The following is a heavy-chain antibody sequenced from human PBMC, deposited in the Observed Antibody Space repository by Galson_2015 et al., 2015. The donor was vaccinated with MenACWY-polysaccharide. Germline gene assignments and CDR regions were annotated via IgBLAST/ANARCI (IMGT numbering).Heavy chain of an antibody. Sequence: SLRLSCAASGFTFSSYWMHWVRQAPGKGLVWVSRTNGDGGATDYADSVKGRFTISRDNAKNTLYLQMNRLRAEDTAVYYCARAGAKYCRGGNCFFNWFDPWGQGTLVTVSS. CDR2: TNGDGGAT. D-gene: IGHD2-15*01. CDR1: GFTFSSYW. CDR3: ARAGAKYCRGGNCFFNWFDP. J-gene: IGHJ5*02. V-gene: IGHV3-74*01.